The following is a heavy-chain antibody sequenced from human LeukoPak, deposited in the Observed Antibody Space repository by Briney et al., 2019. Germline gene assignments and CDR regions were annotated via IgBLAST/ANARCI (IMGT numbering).Heavy chain of an antibody. CDR2: ISFDGSNK. V-gene: IGHV3-30-3*01. CDR1: GFSFSNYA. Sequence: GGSLRLSCAASGFSFSNYAMHWVRQAPGKGLEWVAVISFDGSNKYYADPVKGRFTISRDNSKNTLNLQMNSLRAEDSAVYYCARDRVTNYDFDYWGQGTLVTVSS. D-gene: IGHD5-24*01. CDR3: ARDRVTNYDFDY. J-gene: IGHJ4*02.